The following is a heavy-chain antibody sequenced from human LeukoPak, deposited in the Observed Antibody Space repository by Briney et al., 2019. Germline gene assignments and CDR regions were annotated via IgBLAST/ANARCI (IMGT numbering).Heavy chain of an antibody. D-gene: IGHD3-3*01. CDR1: GGSISSSSYY. CDR3: ARGWSWFDP. J-gene: IGHJ5*02. Sequence: EASETLSLTCTVSGGSISSSSYYWGWIRQPPGKGLEWIGSIYYSGSTYYNPSLKSRVTISVDTSKNQFSLKLSSVTAADTAVYYCARGWSWFDPWGQGTLVTVSS. V-gene: IGHV4-39*07. CDR2: IYYSGST.